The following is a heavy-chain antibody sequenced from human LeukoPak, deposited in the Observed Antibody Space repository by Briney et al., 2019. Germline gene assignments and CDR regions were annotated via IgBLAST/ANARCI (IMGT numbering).Heavy chain of an antibody. Sequence: PGRSLRLSCAASGFTSSSYGLHWVRQAPGKGLEWVAVIWYDGSHKYYADSVKGRFTISRDNSKNTLYLQMNSLRAEDTAVYYCAKDMGLISDYWGQGTLVTVSS. CDR2: IWYDGSHK. V-gene: IGHV3-33*06. J-gene: IGHJ4*02. CDR3: AKDMGLISDY. D-gene: IGHD2-8*01. CDR1: GFTSSSYG.